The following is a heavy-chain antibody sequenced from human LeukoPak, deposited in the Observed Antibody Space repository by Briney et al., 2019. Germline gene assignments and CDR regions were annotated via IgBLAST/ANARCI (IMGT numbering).Heavy chain of an antibody. D-gene: IGHD5-18*01. J-gene: IGHJ6*03. CDR3: ARGSVQLWLRDTYYYMDV. Sequence: GESLRLSCAASGFTFDDYAMNWVRQVPGRGLEWVSGINWNGRITEYADSVKDRFTISRQNTKNSLYLYMNKLGGEDTALYFCARGSVQLWLRDTYYYMDVWGKGTTVTVSS. CDR2: INWNGRIT. CDR1: GFTFDDYA. V-gene: IGHV3-20*04.